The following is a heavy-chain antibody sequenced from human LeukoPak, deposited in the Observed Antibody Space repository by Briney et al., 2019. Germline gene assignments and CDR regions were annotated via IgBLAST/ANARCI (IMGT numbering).Heavy chain of an antibody. J-gene: IGHJ4*02. D-gene: IGHD2-2*02. V-gene: IGHV3-30*02. CDR3: ARGLVVVPAAIAY. Sequence: GGSLRLSCAASGFTFSSYGMHWVRQAPGKGLEWVAFIRYDGSNKYYADSVKGRFTISRDNSKNTLYLQMGSLRAEDMAVYYCARGLVVVPAAIAYWGQGTLVTVSS. CDR1: GFTFSSYG. CDR2: IRYDGSNK.